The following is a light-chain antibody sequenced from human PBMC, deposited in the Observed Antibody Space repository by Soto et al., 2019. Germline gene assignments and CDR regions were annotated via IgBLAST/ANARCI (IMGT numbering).Light chain of an antibody. CDR3: QQYNYWLYT. J-gene: IGKJ2*01. Sequence: EIVMTQSPATLSVSPGERATLSCRASQSVSSNLAWYQQKPGQAPRLLISGASTRATGIQARFSGSGSGTELTLTISSLQSEDFAVYYCQQYNYWLYTFGQGTKLEIK. V-gene: IGKV3-15*01. CDR1: QSVSSN. CDR2: GAS.